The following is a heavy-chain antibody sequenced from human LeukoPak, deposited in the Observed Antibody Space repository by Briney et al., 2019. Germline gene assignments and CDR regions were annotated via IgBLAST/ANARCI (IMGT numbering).Heavy chain of an antibody. V-gene: IGHV6-1*01. CDR1: GDSVSSNSAA. CDR3: AGFGNWNSGLDY. J-gene: IGHJ4*02. CDR2: TYYRSKWYN. D-gene: IGHD1-7*01. Sequence: SQTLSLTCAISGDSVSSNSAAWNWIRQSPSRVLEWLGRTYYRSKWYNDYAVSVKSRITINPDTSKNQFSMQLNSVTPEDTAVYYCAGFGNWNSGLDYWGQGTLVTVSS.